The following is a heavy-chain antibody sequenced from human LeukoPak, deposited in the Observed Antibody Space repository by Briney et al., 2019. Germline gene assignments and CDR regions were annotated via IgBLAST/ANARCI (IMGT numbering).Heavy chain of an antibody. J-gene: IGHJ4*02. D-gene: IGHD5-12*01. V-gene: IGHV4-34*01. Sequence: NSSETLSLTCAVYGGSFSGYYWSWIRQPPGKGLEWIGEINHSGSTNYNPSLKSRVTISVDTSKNQFSLKLSSVTAADTAVYYCARGRVATINYFDYWGQGTLVTVSS. CDR3: ARGRVATINYFDY. CDR1: GGSFSGYY. CDR2: INHSGST.